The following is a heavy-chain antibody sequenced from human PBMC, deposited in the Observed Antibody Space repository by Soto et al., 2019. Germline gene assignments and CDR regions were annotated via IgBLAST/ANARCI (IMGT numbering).Heavy chain of an antibody. CDR3: ARVPSP. V-gene: IGHV4-30-2*01. J-gene: IGHJ5*02. CDR1: GGSISSGGYS. CDR2: IYHSGST. Sequence: KPSETLSLTFAVSGGSISSGGYSWSWIRQPPGKGLEWIGYIYHSGSTYYNPSLKSRVTISVDRSKNQFSLKLSSVTAADTAVYYCARVPSPWGQGTLVTVSS.